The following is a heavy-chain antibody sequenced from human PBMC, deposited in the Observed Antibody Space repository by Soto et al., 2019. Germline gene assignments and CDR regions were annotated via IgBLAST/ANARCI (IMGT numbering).Heavy chain of an antibody. CDR1: GFTFSNAW. CDR2: IKSKTDGGTT. V-gene: IGHV3-15*01. D-gene: IGHD6-19*01. Sequence: EVQLVESGGGLVKPGGSLRLSCAASGFTFSNAWMSWVRQAPGKGLEWVGRIKSKTDGGTTDYAAPVKGRFTISRDDSKNTLYLQMNSLKTEDTAVYYCTAWRRVLKSGVAVSTKGAFDIWGQGTMVTVSS. J-gene: IGHJ3*02. CDR3: TAWRRVLKSGVAVSTKGAFDI.